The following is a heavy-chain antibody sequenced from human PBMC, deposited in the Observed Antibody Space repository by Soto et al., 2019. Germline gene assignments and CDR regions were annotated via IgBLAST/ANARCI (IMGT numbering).Heavy chain of an antibody. D-gene: IGHD5-18*01. Sequence: SETLSLTCTVSGDYISSINNYWSWIRQPPGEGLEWIGFISYSGTTSYSPSLKSRVAISLDTSKNQFSLSLNFVTAADTAVYYCARGRGYSYGLDPWGQGSLVT. V-gene: IGHV4-30-4*01. J-gene: IGHJ5*02. CDR1: GDYISSINNY. CDR3: ARGRGYSYGLDP. CDR2: ISYSGTT.